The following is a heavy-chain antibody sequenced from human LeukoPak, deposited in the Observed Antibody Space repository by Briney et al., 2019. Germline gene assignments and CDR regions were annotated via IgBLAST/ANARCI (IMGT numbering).Heavy chain of an antibody. CDR3: ARGFIDYYGSGSYYNSKGYYYYYGMDV. CDR1: GGSFSGYY. CDR2: INHSGST. Sequence: SETLSITCAVYGGSFSGYYWSWIRQPPWTGLDLIGEINHSGSTNYNPSLKSRVTISVDTSKNQFSLKLSSVTAADTAVYYCARGFIDYYGSGSYYNSKGYYYYYGMDVWGKGTTVTVSS. D-gene: IGHD3-10*01. J-gene: IGHJ6*04. V-gene: IGHV4-34*01.